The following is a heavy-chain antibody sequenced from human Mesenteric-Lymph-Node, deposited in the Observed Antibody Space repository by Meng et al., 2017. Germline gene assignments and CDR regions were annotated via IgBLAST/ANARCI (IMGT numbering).Heavy chain of an antibody. D-gene: IGHD1-26*01. CDR2: IGHSGFT. Sequence: QDSVSCLGMPPEALSLICMVSVASTGTGVYYWGWIRQPPGKGLEWIGSIGHSGFTYYTPSLKSRVTVSIDTSRNQFSLWLTSVTAADTAVYYCARVGATTFAVGYFQHWGQGTLVTVSS. CDR1: VASTGTGVYY. CDR3: ARVGATTFAVGYFQH. V-gene: IGHV4-39*01. J-gene: IGHJ1*01.